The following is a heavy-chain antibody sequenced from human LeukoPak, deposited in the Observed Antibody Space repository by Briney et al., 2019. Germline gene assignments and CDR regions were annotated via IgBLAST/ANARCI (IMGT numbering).Heavy chain of an antibody. D-gene: IGHD3-10*01. CDR2: INPSGGSP. CDR1: GYIFTNYY. CDR3: ARGGGLRGPTWSKSIFDI. J-gene: IGHJ3*02. V-gene: IGHV1-46*01. Sequence: GASVKVSCKASGYIFTNYYIHWVRQAPGQGLECMGIINPSGGSPTYAQSFQGRVTMTRDTSTSTVYMELSSLRSEDTAMYYCARGGGLRGPTWSKSIFDIWGQGTMVTVSS.